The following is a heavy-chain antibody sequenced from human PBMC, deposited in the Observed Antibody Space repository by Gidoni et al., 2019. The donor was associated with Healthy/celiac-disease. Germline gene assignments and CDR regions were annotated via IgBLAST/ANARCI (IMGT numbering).Heavy chain of an antibody. CDR1: GFTFSSYA. J-gene: IGHJ4*02. Sequence: EVQLVESGGGLVQPGGYLRLSCAASGFTFSSYAMSWVRQAPWKGLEWVSAISGSGGSTYYADSVKGRFTIFRDNSKNTLYLQMNSLRAEDTAVYYCAKQGRQWLGPLDYWGQGTLVTVSS. CDR2: ISGSGGST. CDR3: AKQGRQWLGPLDY. V-gene: IGHV3-23*04. D-gene: IGHD6-19*01.